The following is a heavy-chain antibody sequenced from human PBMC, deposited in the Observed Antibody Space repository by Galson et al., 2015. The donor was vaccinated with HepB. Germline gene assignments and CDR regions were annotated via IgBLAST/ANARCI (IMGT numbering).Heavy chain of an antibody. V-gene: IGHV1-2*02. D-gene: IGHD1-26*01. CDR2: IFPNSGGT. CDR1: KYTFSDYY. Sequence: SVKVSCKASKYTFSDYYIHWVRQAPGQGLEWMGWIFPNSGGTTYAQVFQGRATLTSDTSINTAYMYLSSLTSDDTAVYYCARGRSRWELLRDYFDYWGQGTLVTVSS. J-gene: IGHJ4*02. CDR3: ARGRSRWELLRDYFDY.